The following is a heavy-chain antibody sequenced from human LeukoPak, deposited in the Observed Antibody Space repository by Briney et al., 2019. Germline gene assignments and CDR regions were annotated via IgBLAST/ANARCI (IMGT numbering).Heavy chain of an antibody. CDR1: GVSISSYY. V-gene: IGHV4-59*01. Sequence: SETLSLTCTVSGVSISSYYWSWIRQPPGKGLEWIGYIYHSGSTYYNPSLKSRVTISVDTSKNQFSLKLSSVTAADTAVYYCASWRLPLLFDYWGQGTLVTVSS. CDR2: IYHSGST. CDR3: ASWRLPLLFDY. D-gene: IGHD5-18*01. J-gene: IGHJ4*02.